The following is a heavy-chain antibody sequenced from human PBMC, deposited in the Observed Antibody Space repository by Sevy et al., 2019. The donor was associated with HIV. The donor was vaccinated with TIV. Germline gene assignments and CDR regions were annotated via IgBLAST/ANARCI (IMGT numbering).Heavy chain of an antibody. J-gene: IGHJ4*02. CDR1: GFTFNNAW. CDR2: IKSNIDGETT. CDR3: ATAPGYYDSAPFDY. V-gene: IGHV3-15*01. D-gene: IGHD3-22*01. Sequence: GGSLRLSCAVSGFTFNNAWMSWVRQAPGTGLQWVGLIKSNIDGETTDYAAPVKGRFTISRDDSKNTLYLQMNNLKIEDTAVYYCATAPGYYDSAPFDYWGPGTLVTVSS.